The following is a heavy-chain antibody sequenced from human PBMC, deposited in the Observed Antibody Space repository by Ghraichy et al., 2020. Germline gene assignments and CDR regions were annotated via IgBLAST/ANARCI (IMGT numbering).Heavy chain of an antibody. Sequence: ASVKVSCKASGYTFTSYGISWVRQAPGQGLEWMGWISAYNGNTNYAQKLQGRVTMTTDTSTSTAYMELRSLRSDDTAVYYCARVNSSQPSGFGKPAYYYYYYMDVWGKGTTLTVSS. J-gene: IGHJ6*03. D-gene: IGHD3-3*01. V-gene: IGHV1-18*01. CDR1: GYTFTSYG. CDR3: ARVNSSQPSGFGKPAYYYYYYMDV. CDR2: ISAYNGNT.